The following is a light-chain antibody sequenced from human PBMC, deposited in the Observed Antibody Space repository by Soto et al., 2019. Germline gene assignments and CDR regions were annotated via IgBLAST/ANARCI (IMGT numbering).Light chain of an antibody. Sequence: DIQMTQSPSTLSASVGERVTITCRASQGIRAWLAWYQQKPGKAPKLLIYEASSLESGVPARFSASGSGKEFTLTISSRQADDFATYYCQQYDKYPWTFGQGTTVEV. V-gene: IGKV1-5*03. J-gene: IGKJ1*01. CDR3: QQYDKYPWT. CDR1: QGIRAW. CDR2: EAS.